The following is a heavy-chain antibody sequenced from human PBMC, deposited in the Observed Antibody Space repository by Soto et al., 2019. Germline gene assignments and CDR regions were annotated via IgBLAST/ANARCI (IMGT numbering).Heavy chain of an antibody. D-gene: IGHD4-17*01. J-gene: IGHJ4*02. CDR3: ARASRTAVTDY. CDR2: ISSSSNTV. Sequence: EVQLVESGGGLVQPGGSLRLSCAASGFTFSDYSMNWVRQAPGKGLEWVSYISSSSNTVYYADSVKGRFSISRDNAKNSLFLQMNSLRAEDTALYYCARASRTAVTDYCGQGTLVTVSS. V-gene: IGHV3-48*01. CDR1: GFTFSDYS.